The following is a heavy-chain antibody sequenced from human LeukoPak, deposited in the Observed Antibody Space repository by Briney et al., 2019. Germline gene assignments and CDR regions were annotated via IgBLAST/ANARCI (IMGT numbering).Heavy chain of an antibody. V-gene: IGHV1-69*06. J-gene: IGHJ3*02. CDR3: ATDAPEGLAAAAFAAFDI. Sequence: SVKVSCKASGGTFSSYAISWVRQAPGQGLEWMGGIIPIFGTANYAQKFQGRVTMTEDTSTDTAYMELSSLRSEDTAVYYCATDAPEGLAAAAFAAFDIWGQGTMVTVSS. CDR2: IIPIFGTA. D-gene: IGHD6-13*01. CDR1: GGTFSSYA.